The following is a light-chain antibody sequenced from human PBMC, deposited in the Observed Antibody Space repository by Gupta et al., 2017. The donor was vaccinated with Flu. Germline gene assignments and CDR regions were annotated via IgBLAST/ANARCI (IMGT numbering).Light chain of an antibody. J-gene: IGLJ1*01. V-gene: IGLV2-14*01. CDR1: SSDIGFYNY. CDR3: FSYTTRSTPFV. Sequence: ITISCTGTSSDIGFYNYVSWYQQHQGKAPKFIMYEVSNRPSGVSHRFSGSKSGNTDSLTISGLQAEDEADDYCFSYTTRSTPFVFGTGTKVTVL. CDR2: EVS.